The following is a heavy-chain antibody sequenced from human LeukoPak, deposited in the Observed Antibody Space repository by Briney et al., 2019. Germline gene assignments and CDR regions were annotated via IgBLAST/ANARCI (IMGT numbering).Heavy chain of an antibody. D-gene: IGHD5-18*01. CDR1: GGPISSSNW. J-gene: IGHJ4*02. CDR3: AREGYRYVPGDY. CDR2: ISQSETT. Sequence: PSETLSLTCAVSGGPISSSNWWSWVRQPPGKGLEWIGEISQSETTNYNPSLKSRVTISIDKSKNQFSLKLTSVTAADTAVYYCAREGYRYVPGDYWGQGTLVTVSS. V-gene: IGHV4-4*02.